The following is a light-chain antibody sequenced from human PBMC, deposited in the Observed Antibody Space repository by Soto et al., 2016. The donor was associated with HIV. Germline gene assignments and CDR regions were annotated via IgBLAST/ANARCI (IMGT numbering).Light chain of an antibody. CDR1: NIGSKS. Sequence: SYELTQPPSVSVAPGKTARIICGGNNIGSKSVSWYQQKPGQAPVLVVYDDSDRPSGIPDRFSGSNSGNTATLTISRVEAGSEADYYCQVWDTSSDVVFGGGTKLTVL. V-gene: IGLV3-21*03. CDR3: QVWDTSSDVV. CDR2: DDS. J-gene: IGLJ2*01.